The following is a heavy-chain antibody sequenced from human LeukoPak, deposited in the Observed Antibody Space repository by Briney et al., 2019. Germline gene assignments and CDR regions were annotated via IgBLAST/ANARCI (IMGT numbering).Heavy chain of an antibody. CDR3: ARADASGSKRWFDP. Sequence: PSETLSLTCTVSGGSISSYYWSWIRQPPGKGLEWIGYIYYSGSTNYNPSLKSRVTISIDTSRTQFSVKLTSVTAADTALYYCARADASGSKRWFDPWGQGILVIVSS. CDR1: GGSISSYY. J-gene: IGHJ5*02. V-gene: IGHV4-59*01. D-gene: IGHD3-10*01. CDR2: IYYSGST.